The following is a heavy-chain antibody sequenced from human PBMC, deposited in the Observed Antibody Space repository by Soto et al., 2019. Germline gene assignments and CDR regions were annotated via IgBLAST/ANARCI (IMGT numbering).Heavy chain of an antibody. Sequence: QVRLVQSGAEVKKPGSSVKVSCKASGGTFSNYAISWVRQAPGQGLEWMGGIILPFGTANYAQKFQGRVTITAHESMTTAYMELSVLRSEATAVYYSARSPDYAGSFDYLGQGTLVTVSA. CDR3: ARSPDYAGSFDY. CDR2: IILPFGTA. V-gene: IGHV1-69*12. CDR1: GGTFSNYA. D-gene: IGHD4-17*01. J-gene: IGHJ4*02.